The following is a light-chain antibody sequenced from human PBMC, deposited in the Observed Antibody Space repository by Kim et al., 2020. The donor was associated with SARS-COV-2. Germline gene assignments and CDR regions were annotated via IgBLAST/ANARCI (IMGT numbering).Light chain of an antibody. CDR2: DVR. CDR1: SGDIGNYNS. J-gene: IGLJ1*01. V-gene: IGLV2-14*03. Sequence: QSALTQPVSMSGSPGQSITISCSGTSGDIGNYNSVSWYQQHSGEAPRLIIYDVRDRPSGVSARFSGSKSANMASLTISGLRSEDEADYYCCSTSNTLDYVFGSGTRVTVL. CDR3: CSTSNTLDYV.